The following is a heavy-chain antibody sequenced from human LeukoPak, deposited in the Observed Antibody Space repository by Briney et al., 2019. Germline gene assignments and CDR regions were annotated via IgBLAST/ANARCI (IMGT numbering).Heavy chain of an antibody. CDR2: ISAYNGNT. D-gene: IGHD2-15*01. V-gene: IGHV1-18*01. CDR3: ARDHWLLSDYFDY. J-gene: IGHJ4*02. Sequence: ASETVSCMASGYTFTSYGISWVRQAPGQGIEWMGWISAYNGNTNYAQKLQGRVTMTTDTSTSTAYMELRSLRSDDTAVYYCARDHWLLSDYFDYWGQGTLVTVSS. CDR1: GYTFTSYG.